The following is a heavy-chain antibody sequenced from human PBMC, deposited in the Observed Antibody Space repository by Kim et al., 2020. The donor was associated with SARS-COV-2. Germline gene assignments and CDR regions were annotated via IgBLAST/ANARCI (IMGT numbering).Heavy chain of an antibody. CDR2: IIPIFGTA. V-gene: IGHV1-69*13. J-gene: IGHJ6*02. CDR3: ARTTSQHCSSTSCSNGQQWLVDYYYYYGMDV. CDR1: GGTFSSYA. Sequence: SVKVSCKASGGTFSSYAISWVRQAPGQGLEWMGGIIPIFGTANYAQKFQGRVTITADESTSTAYMELSSLRSEDTAVYYCARTTSQHCSSTSCSNGQQWLVDYYYYYGMDVWGQGTTVTVSS. D-gene: IGHD2-2*01.